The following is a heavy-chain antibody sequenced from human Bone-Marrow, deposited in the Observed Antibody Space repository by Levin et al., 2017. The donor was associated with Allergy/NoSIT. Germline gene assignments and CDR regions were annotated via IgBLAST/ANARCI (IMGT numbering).Heavy chain of an antibody. CDR1: GFTFSNNS. V-gene: IGHV3-30-3*01. J-gene: IGHJ4*02. CDR3: ASLTYYFLN. CDR2: ISYDGTYK. D-gene: IGHD2/OR15-2a*01. Sequence: GESLKISCAASGFTFSNNSMHWVRQAPGKGLEWVAVISYDGTYKYYADSVKGRFTISRDNSKNTMDLQMNRLRAEDTAVYYCASLTYYFLNWGQGTLVTVSS.